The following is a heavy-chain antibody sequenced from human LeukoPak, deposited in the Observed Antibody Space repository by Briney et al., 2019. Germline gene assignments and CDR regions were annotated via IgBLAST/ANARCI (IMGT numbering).Heavy chain of an antibody. J-gene: IGHJ3*02. Sequence: TGASLQISCKGSGSIFTSYWIGWVRPLPGKGLEWMGIIYPGDSDTRYSPSFQGQVTISADKSISTAYLQWSSLKASDTAMYYCARSFSSSWYRDAFDIWGQGTMVTVSS. CDR3: ARSFSSSWYRDAFDI. CDR2: IYPGDSDT. V-gene: IGHV5-51*01. CDR1: GSIFTSYW. D-gene: IGHD6-13*01.